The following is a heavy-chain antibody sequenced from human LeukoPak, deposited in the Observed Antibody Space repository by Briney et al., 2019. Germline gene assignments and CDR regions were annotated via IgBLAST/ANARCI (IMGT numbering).Heavy chain of an antibody. CDR2: MYHSGTT. CDR1: GGSISSYY. Sequence: PSETLSLTCTVSGGSISSYYWSWIRQPPGKGLEWIGSMYHSGTTSYNPSLKSRVTMSVDTSKNQFSLELSSVTAADTAVYYCARVLDYYGSGTRDFDYWGQGTLVTVSS. J-gene: IGHJ4*02. CDR3: ARVLDYYGSGTRDFDY. V-gene: IGHV4-59*04. D-gene: IGHD3-10*01.